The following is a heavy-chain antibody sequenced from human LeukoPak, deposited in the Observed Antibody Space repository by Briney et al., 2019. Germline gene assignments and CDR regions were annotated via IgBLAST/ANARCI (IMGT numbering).Heavy chain of an antibody. CDR3: ARDGHDYGDSFDY. CDR2: ISYDGSNK. V-gene: IGHV3-30-3*01. D-gene: IGHD4-17*01. CDR1: GFTLSSYA. J-gene: IGHJ4*02. Sequence: GGSLRLSRAASGFTLSSYAMHWVRQAPGKGLEWVAVISYDGSNKYYADSVKGRFTISRDNAKNSLYLQMNSLRAEDTAVYYCARDGHDYGDSFDYWGQGTLVTVSS.